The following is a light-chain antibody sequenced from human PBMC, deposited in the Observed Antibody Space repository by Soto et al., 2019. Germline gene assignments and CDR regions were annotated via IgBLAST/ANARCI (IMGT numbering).Light chain of an antibody. CDR1: QIVNNY. J-gene: IGKJ1*01. CDR3: QQSYITPWT. Sequence: DVQMTQSPSSRSASLGDRFTTTCLASQIVNNYLNWYQLKPGKAPNLLIYAASSLQIGVPSRFGGSASGTNFTLAISGLQPEDFATYYCQQSYITPWTFGQGTKVDIK. V-gene: IGKV1-39*01. CDR2: AAS.